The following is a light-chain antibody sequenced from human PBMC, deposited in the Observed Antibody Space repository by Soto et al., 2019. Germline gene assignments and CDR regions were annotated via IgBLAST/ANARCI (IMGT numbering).Light chain of an antibody. CDR2: WAS. CDR3: QQYYSTCWT. V-gene: IGKV4-1*01. J-gene: IGKJ1*01. CDR1: QSVLSSSNNRNY. Sequence: DIVMTQSPDSLAVSLGERATINCKSSQSVLSSSNNRNYLAWFQLKPGQPPKLLIYWASTRESGVPDRFSGSGSGTDFTLTISILQAEDVAVYYCQQYYSTCWTFGQGTKLEIK.